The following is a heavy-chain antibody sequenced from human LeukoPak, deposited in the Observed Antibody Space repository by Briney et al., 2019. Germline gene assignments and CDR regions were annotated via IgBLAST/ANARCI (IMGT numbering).Heavy chain of an antibody. CDR1: GGSISSGGYY. CDR2: IYYSGST. D-gene: IGHD4-17*01. V-gene: IGHV4-31*03. Sequence: PSETLSLTCTVSGGSISSGGYYWSWIRQHPGKGLEWIGYIYYSGSTYYNPSLKSRVTISVDTSKNQFSLKLSSVTAADTAVYYCARVSSGDYQTGGWFDPWGQGTLVTVSS. CDR3: ARVSSGDYQTGGWFDP. J-gene: IGHJ5*02.